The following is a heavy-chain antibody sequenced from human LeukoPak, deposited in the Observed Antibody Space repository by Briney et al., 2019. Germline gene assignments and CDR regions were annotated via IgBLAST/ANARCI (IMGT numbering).Heavy chain of an antibody. D-gene: IGHD4-17*01. J-gene: IGHJ2*01. CDR1: GGSISGYY. CDR3: ARDPGYGDYGMEYWYFDL. Sequence: SETLSLTCTVSGGSISGYYWSWIRQPPGKGLEWIGYIYYSGSTNYNPSLKSRVTISVDTSKNQFSLKLSSVTAADTAVYYCARDPGYGDYGMEYWYFDLWGRGTLVTVSS. V-gene: IGHV4-59*01. CDR2: IYYSGST.